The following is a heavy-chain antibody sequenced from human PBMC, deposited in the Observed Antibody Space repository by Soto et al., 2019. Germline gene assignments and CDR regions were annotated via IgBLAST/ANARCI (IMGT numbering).Heavy chain of an antibody. D-gene: IGHD4-17*01. J-gene: IGHJ4*02. CDR2: ISSSSSTI. Sequence: GGSLRLSCAASGFTFSSYSMNWVRQAPGKGLEWVSYISSSSSTIYYADSVKGRFTISRDNFENTLYLQMNGLRVEDTAMYYCARDDDYPDNGFDYWGQGTLVTVSS. V-gene: IGHV3-48*01. CDR3: ARDDDYPDNGFDY. CDR1: GFTFSSYS.